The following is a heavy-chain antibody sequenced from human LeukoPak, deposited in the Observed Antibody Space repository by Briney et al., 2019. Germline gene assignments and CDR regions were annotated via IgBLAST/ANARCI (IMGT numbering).Heavy chain of an antibody. CDR2: IIPMFGAA. CDR1: GGTFSRSA. D-gene: IGHD5/OR15-5a*01. CDR3: ARVEVGGFYVNYFYYYGTNV. J-gene: IGHJ6*02. Sequence: GASVKVSCKASGGTFSRSAISWVRQAPGQGLEWMGGIIPMFGAANYAQKFQGRITISADESTNIAYMELSSLRSEDTAVYYCARVEVGGFYVNYFYYYGTNVRGQGTTVTVSS. V-gene: IGHV1-69*13.